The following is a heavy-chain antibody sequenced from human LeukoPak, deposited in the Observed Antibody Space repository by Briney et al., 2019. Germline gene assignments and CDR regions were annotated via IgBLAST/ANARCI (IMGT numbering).Heavy chain of an antibody. Sequence: SETLSLTCTVSGGSISSYYWSWIRQPPGKGLEWIGYIYYSGSTNYNPSLKSRVTISVDTSKNQFSLKLSSVTAADTAVYYRARHGGSGWYFDYWGQGTLVTVSS. J-gene: IGHJ4*02. CDR1: GGSISSYY. CDR3: ARHGGSGWYFDY. V-gene: IGHV4-59*08. D-gene: IGHD6-19*01. CDR2: IYYSGST.